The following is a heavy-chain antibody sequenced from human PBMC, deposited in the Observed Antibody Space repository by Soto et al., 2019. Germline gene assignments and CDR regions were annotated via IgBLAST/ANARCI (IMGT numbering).Heavy chain of an antibody. CDR2: FIPIFGTA. D-gene: IGHD2-2*01. V-gene: IGHV1-69*12. J-gene: IGHJ6*02. CDR3: ARVEDIVLVPAAAYYYYGMDV. Sequence: QVQLVQSGAEVKKPGSSVKVSCKASGGTFSSYAISWVRQAPGQGLEWMGGFIPIFGTANYAQTFQGRVTITADEYTSTSYLELSSLRSEDTAVYYYARVEDIVLVPAAAYYYYGMDVWGQGTTVTVSS. CDR1: GGTFSSYA.